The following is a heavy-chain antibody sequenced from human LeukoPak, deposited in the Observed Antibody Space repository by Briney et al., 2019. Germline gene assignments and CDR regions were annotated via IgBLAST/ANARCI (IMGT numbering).Heavy chain of an antibody. CDR1: GGTFSSYA. CDR2: IIPIFGTA. D-gene: IGHD5-24*01. V-gene: IGHV1-69*13. CDR3: ARGMPDIRWLQFWNFDY. J-gene: IGHJ4*02. Sequence: PGASVKVSCKASGGTFSSYAISWVRQAPGQGLEWMGGIIPIFGTANYAQKFQGRVTITADESTSTAYMELSSLRSEDTAVYYCARGMPDIRWLQFWNFDYWGQGTLVTVSS.